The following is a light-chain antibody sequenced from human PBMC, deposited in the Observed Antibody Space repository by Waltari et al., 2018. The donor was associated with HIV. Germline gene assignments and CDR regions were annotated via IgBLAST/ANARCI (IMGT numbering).Light chain of an antibody. CDR2: SNN. CDR3: AAWDDSLNGHVV. J-gene: IGLJ2*01. V-gene: IGLV1-44*01. Sequence: QSVLTQPPSASGTPGQRVTISCSGSSSNIGSNTVNWYQQLPGTAPKLLIYSNNRRPSGFPDRFSGSRSGTSASLAISGLQSEEEADYYCAAWDDSLNGHVVFGGGTKLTVL. CDR1: SSNIGSNT.